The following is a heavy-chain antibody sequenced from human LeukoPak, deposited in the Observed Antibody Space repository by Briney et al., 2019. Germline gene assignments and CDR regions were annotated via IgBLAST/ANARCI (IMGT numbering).Heavy chain of an antibody. J-gene: IGHJ3*02. Sequence: ASVKVSCKASGYTFTSYAMNWVRQAPGQGLEWMGWINPNSGGTNYAQKFQGRVTMTRDTSISTAYMELSRLRSDDTAVYYCARGTAPGYSGSMWSYLISSAGGSDAFDIWGQGTMVTVSS. V-gene: IGHV1-2*02. CDR3: ARGTAPGYSGSMWSYLISSAGGSDAFDI. CDR2: INPNSGGT. D-gene: IGHD5-12*01. CDR1: GYTFTSYA.